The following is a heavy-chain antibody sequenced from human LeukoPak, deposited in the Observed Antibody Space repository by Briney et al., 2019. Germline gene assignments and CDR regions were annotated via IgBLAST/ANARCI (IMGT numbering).Heavy chain of an antibody. J-gene: IGHJ5*02. Sequence: ASVKVSCKASGYTFTSYYVNWVRQATGQGLEWMGWINPNLGDTDYAPKSQGRVTITRNSAISTVYMELSSLRSDDTVVYYCARGSYRDEDRGLGPWGQGTQVTVSS. CDR1: GYTFTSYY. CDR2: INPNLGDT. V-gene: IGHV1-8*02. CDR3: ARGSYRDEDRGLGP. D-gene: IGHD3-16*02.